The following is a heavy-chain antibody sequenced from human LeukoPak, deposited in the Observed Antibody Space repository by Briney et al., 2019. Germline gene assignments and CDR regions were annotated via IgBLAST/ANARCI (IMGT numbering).Heavy chain of an antibody. CDR2: ISDTGSST. CDR3: ARRGESTTYGDYRFDY. J-gene: IGHJ4*02. D-gene: IGHD4-17*01. V-gene: IGHV3-23*01. Sequence: PGGSLRLSCAASGFTFSSYGMSWVRQAPGKGLEWLSSISDTGSSTYYADSVKGRFTISRDDSKNTLFLQMNSLRAEDTAVYYCARRGESTTYGDYRFDYWGQGTLVTVSS. CDR1: GFTFSSYG.